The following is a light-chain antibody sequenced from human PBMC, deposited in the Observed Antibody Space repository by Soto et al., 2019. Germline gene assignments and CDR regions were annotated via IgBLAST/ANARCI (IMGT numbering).Light chain of an antibody. V-gene: IGKV4-1*01. CDR1: QSVLYSSNNKNY. CDR3: HQYYNSPWT. J-gene: IGKJ1*01. CDR2: WAS. Sequence: DIVMTQSPDSLAVSLGERATINCKSSQSVLYSSNNKNYLAWYQQKPGQPPKLLIYWASTRKSGVPDRFSGSGSGTDFTLTISSLQAEDVAVYYCHQYYNSPWTFGQGTKVEIK.